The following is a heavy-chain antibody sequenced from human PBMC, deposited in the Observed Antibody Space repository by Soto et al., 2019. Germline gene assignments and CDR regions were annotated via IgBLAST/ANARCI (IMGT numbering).Heavy chain of an antibody. D-gene: IGHD2-2*01. CDR3: ARAPSPHQVLKLVWDDP. J-gene: IGHJ5*02. Sequence: GGSLRLSCAASGFTFSDYYMSWIRQAPGKGLEWVSYISSSGSTIYYADSVKGRFTISRDNAKNSLYLQMSSLRAEDTAVYYCARAPSPHQVLKLVWDDPWCQGTRVTDPS. V-gene: IGHV3-11*04. CDR1: GFTFSDYY. CDR2: ISSSGSTI.